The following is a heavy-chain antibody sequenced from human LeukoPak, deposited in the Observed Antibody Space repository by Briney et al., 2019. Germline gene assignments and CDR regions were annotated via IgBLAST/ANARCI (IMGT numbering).Heavy chain of an antibody. D-gene: IGHD1-14*01. J-gene: IGHJ4*02. CDR1: GFTFSDYH. CDR2: ISGRSEAI. CDR3: ARGVENHFDS. Sequence: GGSLRLSCAASGFTFSDYHMSWIRQSPGKGLEWLSYISGRSEAIYYADSVKRRVILSRDNSKNSLSLQMFRLRDKDTVLYYCARGVENHFDSWGQGTLVLVSS. V-gene: IGHV3-11*04.